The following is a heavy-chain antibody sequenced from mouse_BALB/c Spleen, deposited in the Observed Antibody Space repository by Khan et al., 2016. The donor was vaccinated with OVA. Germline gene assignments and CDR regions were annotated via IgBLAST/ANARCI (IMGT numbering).Heavy chain of an antibody. J-gene: IGHJ1*01. Sequence: EVQLQESGPGLVKPSQSLSLTCTVTGYSITSDYAWNWIRQFPGNKLEWMGYINYSGSNSYNPTLKRRISINRDSSKNQIFLQLNSVTTDDTATYFCARRSFWGAGAPVTVSS. V-gene: IGHV3-2*02. CDR1: GYSITSDYA. CDR3: ARRSF. CDR2: INYSGSN.